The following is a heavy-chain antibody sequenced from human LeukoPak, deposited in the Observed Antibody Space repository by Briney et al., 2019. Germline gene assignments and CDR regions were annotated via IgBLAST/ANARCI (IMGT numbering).Heavy chain of an antibody. CDR3: ARAFGSGRPDFDY. V-gene: IGHV4-61*02. J-gene: IGHJ4*02. CDR1: GGSISRGSYY. Sequence: SETLSLTCTVSGGSISRGSYYWSWIRQPAGKGLEWIGRIYTSGSNNYNPSLKSRVTISVDTSNNQFSLKLNSVTAADTAVYYCARAFGSGRPDFDYWGQGTLVTVSS. D-gene: IGHD3-10*01. CDR2: IYTSGSN.